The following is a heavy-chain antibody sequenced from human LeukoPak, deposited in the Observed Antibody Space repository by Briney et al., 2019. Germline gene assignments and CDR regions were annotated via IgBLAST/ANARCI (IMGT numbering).Heavy chain of an antibody. J-gene: IGHJ4*02. Sequence: ASVKVSCKASGYTFTSYDINWVRQATGQGLEWMGWMNPNSGNTGYAQKFQVRVTMTRNTSISTAYMELSSLRSEDTAVYYCARVRVGSWYYFDYWGQGTLVTVSS. CDR2: MNPNSGNT. D-gene: IGHD6-13*01. CDR3: ARVRVGSWYYFDY. V-gene: IGHV1-8*01. CDR1: GYTFTSYD.